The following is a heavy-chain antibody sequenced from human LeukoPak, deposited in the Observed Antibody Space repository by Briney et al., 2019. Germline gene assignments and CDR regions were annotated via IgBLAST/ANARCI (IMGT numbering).Heavy chain of an antibody. CDR1: GFTFSSYS. CDR2: AISKSSGGTS. CDR3: AASMVSGGFDI. Sequence: SGGSLRLSCAASGFTFSSYSMTWVRQAPGKGLEWVGRAISKSSGGTSDYAAVVKGRSTISRDDSENTLYLQMNNLKSEDTAVYYCAASMVSGGFDIWGQGTMVTVSS. J-gene: IGHJ3*02. D-gene: IGHD1-14*01. V-gene: IGHV3-15*05.